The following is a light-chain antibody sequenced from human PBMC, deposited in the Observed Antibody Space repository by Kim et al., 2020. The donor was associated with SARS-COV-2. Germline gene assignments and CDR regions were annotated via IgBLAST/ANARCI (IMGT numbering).Light chain of an antibody. V-gene: IGLV6-57*03. CDR2: EDS. J-gene: IGLJ3*02. Sequence: GRTDTISCTRSSGGVASNHVQWYQQRPGSAPTTVIYEDSLRASGVPDRFSGSIDSSSNSASLTISGLKTEDEADYYCQSYDSRFWVFGGGTQLTVL. CDR3: QSYDSRFWV. CDR1: SGGVASNH.